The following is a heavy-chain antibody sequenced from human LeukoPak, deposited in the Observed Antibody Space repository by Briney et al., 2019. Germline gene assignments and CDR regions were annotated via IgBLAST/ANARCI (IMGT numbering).Heavy chain of an antibody. CDR1: GFTLTRYG. CDR2: LRFDGITK. D-gene: IGHD3-10*01. CDR3: ARLRARITMVRGGYYFDY. J-gene: IGHJ4*02. Sequence: PGGSLRLSCAASGFTLTRYGIHWVRQAPGKGLEWVTFLRFDGITKNYADSVQGRFTISRDNSKNTVYLQMNSLRTEDTAVYYCARLRARITMVRGGYYFDYWGQGTLVTVSS. V-gene: IGHV3-30*02.